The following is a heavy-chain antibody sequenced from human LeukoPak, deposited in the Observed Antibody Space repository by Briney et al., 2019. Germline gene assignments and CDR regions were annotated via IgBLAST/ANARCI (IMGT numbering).Heavy chain of an antibody. V-gene: IGHV1-8*02. J-gene: IGHJ4*02. Sequence: GASVKVSCKASGYTFTSYGISWVRQAPGQGLEWMGWMNPNSGNTGYAQKFQGRVTMTRNTSISTAYMELSSLRSEDTAVYYCARVGEYNWNDGDDYWGQGTLVTVSS. CDR1: GYTFTSYG. D-gene: IGHD1-20*01. CDR3: ARVGEYNWNDGDDY. CDR2: MNPNSGNT.